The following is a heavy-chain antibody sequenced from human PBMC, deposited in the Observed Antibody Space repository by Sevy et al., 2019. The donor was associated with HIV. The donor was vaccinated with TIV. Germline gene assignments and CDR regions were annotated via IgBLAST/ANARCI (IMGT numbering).Heavy chain of an antibody. CDR1: GYSFTSYW. J-gene: IGHJ6*03. V-gene: IGHV5-10-1*01. D-gene: IGHD5-12*01. Sequence: GESLKISCKGSGYSFTSYWISWVRQMPGKGLEWMGRIDPSDSYTNYSPSFQGHCTISADKSISTAYLQWSSLKASDTAMYYCARLKVATHYYYYYYMDVWGKGTTVTVSS. CDR3: ARLKVATHYYYYYYMDV. CDR2: IDPSDSYT.